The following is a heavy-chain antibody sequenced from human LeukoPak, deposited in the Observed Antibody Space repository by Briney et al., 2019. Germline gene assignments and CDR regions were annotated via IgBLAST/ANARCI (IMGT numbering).Heavy chain of an antibody. CDR2: IYPDGSHT. CDR3: TGDFGSESGVGY. D-gene: IGHD3-10*01. Sequence: HGESLKISCKASGYSFTSYWIGWVRQMPGKGLEWMGIIYPDGSHTTYSPSFQGQVTISADKSITTAYLQWSSLKASDTAMYYCTGDFGSESGVGYWGQGTLVIVSS. J-gene: IGHJ4*02. V-gene: IGHV5-51*01. CDR1: GYSFTSYW.